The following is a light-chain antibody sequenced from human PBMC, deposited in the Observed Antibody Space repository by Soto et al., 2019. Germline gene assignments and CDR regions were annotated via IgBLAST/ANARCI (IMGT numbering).Light chain of an antibody. V-gene: IGLV2-23*02. J-gene: IGLJ3*02. Sequence: QSVLTQPASVSGSPGQSITISCTGTSSDLGSYNLVSWYQQHPGKAPKLMIYEVSKRPSGVSNRFSGSKSGNTASLTISGLQAEDEADYYCCSYAGSSRVFGGGTKVTVL. CDR1: SSDLGSYNL. CDR2: EVS. CDR3: CSYAGSSRV.